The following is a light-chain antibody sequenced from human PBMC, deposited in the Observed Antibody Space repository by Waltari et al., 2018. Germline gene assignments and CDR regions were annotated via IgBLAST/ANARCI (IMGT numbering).Light chain of an antibody. V-gene: IGLV2-14*03. CDR1: SMDVGGYDY. CDR2: DVS. Sequence: QSALPKPFSVTGSPGQSIAYSCTGTSMDVGGYDYSFWYQQHPGKVPKLMIYDVSARPSGVSNRFSGSKSGNTASLTISGLQAEDEADYYCTSFTSSRTYVFGTGTKVTVL. J-gene: IGLJ1*01. CDR3: TSFTSSRTYV.